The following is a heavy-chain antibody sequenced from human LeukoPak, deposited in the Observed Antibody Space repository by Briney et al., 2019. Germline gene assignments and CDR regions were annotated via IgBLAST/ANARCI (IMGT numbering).Heavy chain of an antibody. J-gene: IGHJ6*03. V-gene: IGHV7-4-1*02. D-gene: IGHD3-22*01. CDR1: GYTFTDYA. CDR3: ARAPRATMIARVWDMDV. Sequence: GASVKVSCKASGYTFTDYAMNWVRQAPGQGLEWMGWINTNTGNPTYAQGFTGRFVFSLDTSVSTAYLQISSLKAEDTAVYYCARAPRATMIARVWDMDVWGKGTTVTVSS. CDR2: INTNTGNP.